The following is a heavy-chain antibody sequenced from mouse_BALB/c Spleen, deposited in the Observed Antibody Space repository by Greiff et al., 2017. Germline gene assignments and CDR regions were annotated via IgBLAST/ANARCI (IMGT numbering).Heavy chain of an antibody. D-gene: IGHD2-14*01. CDR2: ISSGGST. CDR3: ARALYRYDVAY. J-gene: IGHJ3*01. V-gene: IGHV5-6-5*01. CDR1: GFTFSSYA. Sequence: DVQLVESGGGLVKPGGSLKLSCAASGFTFSSYAMSWVRQTPEKRLEWVASISSGGSTYYPDSVKGRFTISRDNARNILYLQMSSLRSEDTAMYYCARALYRYDVAYWGQGTLVTVSA.